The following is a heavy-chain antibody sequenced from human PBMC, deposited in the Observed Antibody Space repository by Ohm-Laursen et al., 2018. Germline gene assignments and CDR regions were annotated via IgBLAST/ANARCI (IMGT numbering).Heavy chain of an antibody. CDR1: GGTFSSYA. CDR3: ARVSGSEGNYYGMDV. CDR2: IIPILGIA. J-gene: IGHJ6*02. V-gene: IGHV1-69*04. Sequence: SVKVSCKSSGGTFSSYAISWVRQAPGQGLEWMGRIIPILGIANYAQKFQGRVTITADKSTSTAYMDLSSLRSEDTAVYYCARVSGSEGNYYGMDVWGQGTTVTVSS. D-gene: IGHD3-10*01.